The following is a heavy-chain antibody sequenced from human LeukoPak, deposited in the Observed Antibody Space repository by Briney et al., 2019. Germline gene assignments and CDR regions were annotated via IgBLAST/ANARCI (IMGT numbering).Heavy chain of an antibody. J-gene: IGHJ4*02. V-gene: IGHV1-18*01. CDR3: ARDSYYETYFDY. CDR1: GYTFTSYG. Sequence: GASVKVSCKASGYTFTSYGISWVRQAPGQGLEWMGWISAYNGNTNYAQKLQGRVTMTTDTATSTAYMELRSLRSDDTAAYYCARDSYYETYFDYWGQGTLVTVSS. D-gene: IGHD3-22*01. CDR2: ISAYNGNT.